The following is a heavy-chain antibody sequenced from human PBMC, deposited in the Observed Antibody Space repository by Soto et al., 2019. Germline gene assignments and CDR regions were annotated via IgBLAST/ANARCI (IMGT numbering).Heavy chain of an antibody. V-gene: IGHV4-59*01. CDR1: GGSISSYY. Sequence: SETLSLTCTVSGGSISSYYCSWIRQPPGKGLEWIGYIYYSGSTNYNPSLKSRVTISVDTSKNQFSLKLSSVTAADTAVYYCARETLGYCSGGSCYNWFDPWGQGTLVTVSS. D-gene: IGHD2-15*01. J-gene: IGHJ5*02. CDR2: IYYSGST. CDR3: ARETLGYCSGGSCYNWFDP.